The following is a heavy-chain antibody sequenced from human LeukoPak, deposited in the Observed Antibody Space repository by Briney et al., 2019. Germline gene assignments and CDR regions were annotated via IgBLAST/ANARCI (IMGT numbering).Heavy chain of an antibody. CDR2: ISSSGSTI. CDR1: GFTFSSYE. V-gene: IGHV3-48*03. CDR3: ARARRRCSGGSCYSVPYYYYYMDV. Sequence: GGSLRLSCAASGFTFSSYEMNWVRQAPGKGLEWVSYISSSGSTIYYADSVKGRFTISRDNAKNSLYLQMNSLRAEDTAVYYCARARRRCSGGSCYSVPYYYYYMDVWGKGTTVTVSS. J-gene: IGHJ6*03. D-gene: IGHD2-15*01.